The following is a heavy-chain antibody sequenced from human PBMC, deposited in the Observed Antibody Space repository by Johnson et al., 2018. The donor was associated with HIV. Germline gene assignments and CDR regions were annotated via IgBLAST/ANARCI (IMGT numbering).Heavy chain of an antibody. J-gene: IGHJ3*02. Sequence: QVQLVESGGGAVQPGKSLRLSCAASGFTFSGYGMHWVRQAPGKGLEWVAVISYDGNNKYYADSVKGRFTVSRDNSKNTLYLQMNSLRGEDTAVYHCAKEGYSASFDIWGQGTMVTVSS. CDR3: AKEGYSASFDI. V-gene: IGHV3-30*18. CDR1: GFTFSGYG. CDR2: ISYDGNNK. D-gene: IGHD2-21*01.